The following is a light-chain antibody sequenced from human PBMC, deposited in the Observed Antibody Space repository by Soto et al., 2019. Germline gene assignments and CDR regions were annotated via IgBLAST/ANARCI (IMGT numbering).Light chain of an antibody. CDR2: DVS. CDR3: NSYKRSSTLYVV. CDR1: SSDVGGYNY. Sequence: QSALTQPASVSGSPGQSITISCTGTSSDVGGYNYVSWYQQHPGKAPKLMIYDVSNRPSGVSNRFSGSKSGNTASLTISGLQAEDEADYYRNSYKRSSTLYVVFGGGTKLTVL. J-gene: IGLJ2*01. V-gene: IGLV2-14*01.